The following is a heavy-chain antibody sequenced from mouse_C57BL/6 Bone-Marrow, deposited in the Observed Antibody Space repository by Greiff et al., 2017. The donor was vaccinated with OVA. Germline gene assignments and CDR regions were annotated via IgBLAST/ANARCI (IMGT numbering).Heavy chain of an antibody. D-gene: IGHD2-3*01. CDR2: IYPGDGDT. Sequence: VQRVESGPELVKPGASVKISCKASGYAFSSSWMNWVKQRPGKGLEWIGRIYPGDGDTNYNGKFKGKATLTADKSSSTAYMQLSSLTSEDSAVYFCARNDGYRTMDYWGQGTSVTVSS. J-gene: IGHJ4*01. CDR1: GYAFSSSW. CDR3: ARNDGYRTMDY. V-gene: IGHV1-82*01.